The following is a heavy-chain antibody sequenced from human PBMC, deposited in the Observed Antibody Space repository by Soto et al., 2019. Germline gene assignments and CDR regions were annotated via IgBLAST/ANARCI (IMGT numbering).Heavy chain of an antibody. V-gene: IGHV1-8*01. CDR1: GYTFTSYD. CDR2: MNPNSGNT. D-gene: IGHD2-2*01. CDR3: ARGFIGCTSCYLSGFDP. Sequence: ASVKVSCKASGYTFTSYDINWVRQATGQGLEWMGWMNPNSGNTGYAQKFQGRVTMTRNTSISTAYMELSSLRSEDTAVYYCARGFIGCTSCYLSGFDPWGQGTLVTVSS. J-gene: IGHJ5*02.